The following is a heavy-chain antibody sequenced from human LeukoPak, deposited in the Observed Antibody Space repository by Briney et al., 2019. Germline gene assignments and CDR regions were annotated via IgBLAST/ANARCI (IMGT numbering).Heavy chain of an antibody. V-gene: IGHV3-11*04. D-gene: IGHD3-22*01. CDR3: ARDGFSSGYYNYFDY. CDR1: GFTLSDYY. Sequence: GGSLRFSCAASGFTLSDYYMSWIRQAPGKGLEWVSYISSSGSTIYYADSVKGRFTISRDNAKNSLYLQMNSLRAEDTAVYYCARDGFSSGYYNYFDYWGQGTLVTVSS. CDR2: ISSSGSTI. J-gene: IGHJ4*02.